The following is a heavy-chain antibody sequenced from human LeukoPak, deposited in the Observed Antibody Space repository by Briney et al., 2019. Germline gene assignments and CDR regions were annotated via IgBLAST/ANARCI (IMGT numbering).Heavy chain of an antibody. J-gene: IGHJ6*03. Sequence: SETLSLTCTVSGGSISSYYWSWIRQPAGKGLEWIGRIYTSGSTNYNPSLKSRVTMSVDTSKNQFSLKLSSVTAADTAVYYCAREVVVVPAATLYYYYYMDVWGKGTTVTISS. CDR3: AREVVVVPAATLYYYYYMDV. V-gene: IGHV4-4*07. D-gene: IGHD2-2*01. CDR1: GGSISSYY. CDR2: IYTSGST.